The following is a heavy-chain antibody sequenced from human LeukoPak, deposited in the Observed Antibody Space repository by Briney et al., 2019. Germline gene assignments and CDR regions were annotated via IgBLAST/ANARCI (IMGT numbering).Heavy chain of an antibody. V-gene: IGHV4-4*02. CDR3: ARSYSGSSSARVDY. CDR2: IYHSGST. CDR1: GGSISSSNW. J-gene: IGHJ4*02. D-gene: IGHD1-26*01. Sequence: SETLSLTCAVSGGSISSSNWWSWVRQPPGKGLEWIGEIYHSGSTNYNPSLKSRVTISVDKSKNQFSLKLSSVTAADTAVYYCARSYSGSSSARVDYWGQGTLVTVSS.